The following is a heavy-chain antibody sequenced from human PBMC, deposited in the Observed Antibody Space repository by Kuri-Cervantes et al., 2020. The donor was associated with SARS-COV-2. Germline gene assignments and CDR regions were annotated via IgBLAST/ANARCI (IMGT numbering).Heavy chain of an antibody. J-gene: IGHJ6*03. Sequence: ASVKVSCKASGYTFTSYYMHWVRQAPGQGLEWMGIINPSGGSTSYAQKFQGRVTMTRDTSTSTVYMELSSLRSEDTALYYCARYTLYCSSTSCYRAHYMDVWGKGTTVTVSS. CDR1: GYTFTSYY. V-gene: IGHV1-46*01. D-gene: IGHD2-2*01. CDR3: ARYTLYCSSTSCYRAHYMDV. CDR2: INPSGGST.